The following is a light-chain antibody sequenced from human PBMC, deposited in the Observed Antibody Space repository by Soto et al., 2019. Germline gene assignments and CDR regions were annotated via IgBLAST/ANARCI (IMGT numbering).Light chain of an antibody. CDR3: SSYTSSSTLL. V-gene: IGLV2-14*01. Sequence: QSALTQPASVSGSPGQSIAISCTGTNNDVGAYNYVSWYQRHPGKAPKLMIFEVSNRPSGVSNRFSGSKSGNTASLTISGLQAEDEADYYCSSYTSSSTLLFGGGTQLTVL. CDR1: NNDVGAYNY. CDR2: EVS. J-gene: IGLJ2*01.